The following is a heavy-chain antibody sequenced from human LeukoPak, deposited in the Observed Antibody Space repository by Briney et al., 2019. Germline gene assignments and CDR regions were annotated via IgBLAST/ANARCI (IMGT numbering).Heavy chain of an antibody. CDR2: IKSKSDGGTT. Sequence: GGSLRLSCAASGLTFPNAWMNWVRQAPGKGLEWVAHIKSKSDGGTTDYAAPVKGRFTISRDDSKSTLYLQLSSLKSEDTAVYYCTTEERPLAVTIKDAFDIWGQGTMVTVSS. V-gene: IGHV3-15*01. CDR1: GLTFPNAW. D-gene: IGHD6-19*01. J-gene: IGHJ3*02. CDR3: TTEERPLAVTIKDAFDI.